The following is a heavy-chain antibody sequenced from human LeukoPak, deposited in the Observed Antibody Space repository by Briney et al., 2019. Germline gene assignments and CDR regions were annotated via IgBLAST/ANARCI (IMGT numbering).Heavy chain of an antibody. D-gene: IGHD2-15*01. CDR2: ISAYNGNT. Sequence: ASVKVSCKASGYTFTSYGISGVRQAPGQGLEWMGWISAYNGNTNYAQKLQGRVTMTTDTSTSTAYMELRSLRSDDTAVYYCARRGYCSGGSCYREYDYWGQGTLVTVSS. J-gene: IGHJ4*02. CDR3: ARRGYCSGGSCYREYDY. CDR1: GYTFTSYG. V-gene: IGHV1-18*04.